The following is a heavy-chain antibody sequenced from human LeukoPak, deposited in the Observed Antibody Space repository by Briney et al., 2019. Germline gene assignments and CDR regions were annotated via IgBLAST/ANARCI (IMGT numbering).Heavy chain of an antibody. CDR2: ISGSGGST. CDR1: GFTFSSYA. CDR3: AKDWDERDCSSTSCFNDAFDI. V-gene: IGHV3-23*01. D-gene: IGHD2-2*01. Sequence: GSLRLSCAASGFTFSSYAMSWVRQAPGKGLEWVSAISGSGGSTFYADSVKGRFTISRDNSKNTLYLQMNSLRAEDTAVYYCAKDWDERDCSSTSCFNDAFDIWGQGTMVTVSS. J-gene: IGHJ3*02.